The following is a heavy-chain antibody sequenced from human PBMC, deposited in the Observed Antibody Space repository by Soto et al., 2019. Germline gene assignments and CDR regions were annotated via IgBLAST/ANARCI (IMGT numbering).Heavy chain of an antibody. Sequence: EVQLLESGGGLVQPGGSLRLSCAASGFTFSSYAMSWVRQAPGKGLEWVSAISGSGGSTYYADSVKGRFTSDRDNSKNPPSLQVDCLVAVGTGVYYCAKVAVSSDGGCFVSLGQGLLVVVSS. CDR1: GFTFSSYA. D-gene: IGHD3-10*01. CDR3: AKVAVSSDGGCFVS. J-gene: IGHJ4*02. V-gene: IGHV3-23*01. CDR2: ISGSGGST.